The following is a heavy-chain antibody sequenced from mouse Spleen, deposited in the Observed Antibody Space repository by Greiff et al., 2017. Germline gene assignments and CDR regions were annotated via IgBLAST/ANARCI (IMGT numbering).Heavy chain of an antibody. CDR3: ARNSGRYDVGYWYFDV. CDR1: GFSLTNYA. CDR2: IWSDGST. D-gene: IGHD2-14*01. J-gene: IGHJ1*01. Sequence: VMLVESGPGLVAPSQSLSITCTVSGFSLTNYAVHWVRQSPGKGLEWLGVIWSDGSTDYNAAFISRLSISKDNSKSQVFFKMNSLQADDTAIYYCARNSGRYDVGYWYFDVWGAGTTVTVSS. V-gene: IGHV2-4-1*01.